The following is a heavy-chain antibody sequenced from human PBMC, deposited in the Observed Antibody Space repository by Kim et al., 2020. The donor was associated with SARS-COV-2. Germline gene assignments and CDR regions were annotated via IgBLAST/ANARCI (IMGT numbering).Heavy chain of an antibody. D-gene: IGHD3-9*01. CDR2: IYTSGST. Sequence: SETLSLTCTVSGGSISSGSYYWSWIRQPAGKGLEWIGRIYTSGSTNYNPSLKSRVTISVDTSKNQFSLKLSSVTAADTAVYYCARGATYYDILTGYWGVFHDAFDIWGQGTMVTVSS. CDR3: ARGATYYDILTGYWGVFHDAFDI. V-gene: IGHV4-61*02. CDR1: GGSISSGSYY. J-gene: IGHJ3*02.